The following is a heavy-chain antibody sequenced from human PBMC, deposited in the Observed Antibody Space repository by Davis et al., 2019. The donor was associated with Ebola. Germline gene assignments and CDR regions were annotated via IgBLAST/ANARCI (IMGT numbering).Heavy chain of an antibody. Sequence: PGGSLRLSCVTSGFTFTSYSFNWICPTPGKGLEWIAHINTRGDAWVYADSVRGRFTISRDDASNSLSLQRDSLKHEDTAVYYCVRDYLFAFDSWGQGTPVTVSS. CDR2: INTRGDAW. V-gene: IGHV3-48*02. D-gene: IGHD3-10*02. J-gene: IGHJ4*02. CDR1: GFTFTSYS. CDR3: VRDYLFAFDS.